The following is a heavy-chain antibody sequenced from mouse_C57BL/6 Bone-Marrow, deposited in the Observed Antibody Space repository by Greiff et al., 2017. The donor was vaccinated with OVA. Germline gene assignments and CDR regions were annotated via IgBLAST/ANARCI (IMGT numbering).Heavy chain of an antibody. V-gene: IGHV2-5*01. J-gene: IGHJ2*01. CDR1: GFSLTSYG. CDR3: AKRGDEGYYLDY. CDR2: IWRGGST. Sequence: VQGVESGPGLVQPSQSLSITCTVSGFSLTSYGVHWVRQSPGKGLEWLGVIWRGGSTDYNAAFMSRLSITKDNSKSQVFFKMNSLQADDTAIYYCAKRGDEGYYLDYWGQGTTLTVSS.